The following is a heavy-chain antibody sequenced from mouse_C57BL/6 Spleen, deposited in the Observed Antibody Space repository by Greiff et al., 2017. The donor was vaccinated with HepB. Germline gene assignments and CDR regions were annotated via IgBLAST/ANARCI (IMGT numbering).Heavy chain of an antibody. CDR3: ARGVRLGDFDY. CDR1: GFNFKNTY. Sequence: LVESVAELVRPGASVKLSCTASGFNFKNTYMHWVKQRPEQGLEWIGRIDPANGNTKYAPKFQGKATITADTSSDTAYLQLSSLTSEDTAIYYCARGVRLGDFDYWGQGTTLTVSS. D-gene: IGHD2-14*01. CDR2: IDPANGNT. V-gene: IGHV14-3*01. J-gene: IGHJ2*01.